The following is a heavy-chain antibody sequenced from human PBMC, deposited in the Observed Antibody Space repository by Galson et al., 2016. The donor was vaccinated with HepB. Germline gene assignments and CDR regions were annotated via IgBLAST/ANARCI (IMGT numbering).Heavy chain of an antibody. CDR1: GFTVSNNY. CDR2: IYSGGST. D-gene: IGHD3-16*02. CDR3: TCGRSPGAY. V-gene: IGHV3-53*01. J-gene: IGHJ4*02. Sequence: SLRLSCAASGFTVSNNYMSWVRQAPGKGLECVSLIYSGGSTSYAESVKGRFTISRDHFKNTLYLQMNSLRAEDTAVYFCTCGRSPGAYWGQGTLVTVSS.